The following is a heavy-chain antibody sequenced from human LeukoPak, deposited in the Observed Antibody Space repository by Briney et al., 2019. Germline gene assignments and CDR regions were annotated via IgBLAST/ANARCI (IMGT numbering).Heavy chain of an antibody. Sequence: PGGSLRLSCVASGFIFSNYWMSWVRQVPGKGLEWVSAISGSGGSTYYADSVKGRFTISRDNSKNTLYLQMNSLRAEDTAVYYCAKDRSGSYFFYFDYWGQGTLVTVSS. V-gene: IGHV3-23*01. CDR2: ISGSGGST. J-gene: IGHJ4*02. D-gene: IGHD1-26*01. CDR3: AKDRSGSYFFYFDY. CDR1: GFIFSNYW.